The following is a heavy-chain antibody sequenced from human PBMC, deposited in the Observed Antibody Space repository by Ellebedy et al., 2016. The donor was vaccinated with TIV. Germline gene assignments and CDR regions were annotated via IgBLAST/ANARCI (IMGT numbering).Heavy chain of an antibody. Sequence: GESLKISXAASGFTFSSYWMHWVRQAPGKGLVWVSRINSDGSSTSYADSVKGRFTISRDNAKNSLYLQMNSLRAEDTAVYYCASIWFGESISGYWGQGTLVTVSS. J-gene: IGHJ4*02. D-gene: IGHD3-10*01. CDR3: ASIWFGESISGY. V-gene: IGHV3-74*01. CDR1: GFTFSSYW. CDR2: INSDGSST.